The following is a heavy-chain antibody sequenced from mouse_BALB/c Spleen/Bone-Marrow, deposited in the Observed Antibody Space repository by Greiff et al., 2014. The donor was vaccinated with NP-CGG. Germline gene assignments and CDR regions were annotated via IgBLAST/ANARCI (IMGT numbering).Heavy chain of an antibody. D-gene: IGHD2-1*01. CDR2: INPSNGRT. Sequence: VQLQQSGAELVKPGASVKLSCKASGYTFTSYWMHWVKQRPGQGLERIGEINPSNGRTNYNEKFKSKATLTVDKSSSTAYMQPSSLTSEDSAVYYCARERGNYPFAYWGQGTLVTVSA. J-gene: IGHJ3*01. CDR3: ARERGNYPFAY. V-gene: IGHV1S81*02. CDR1: GYTFTSYW.